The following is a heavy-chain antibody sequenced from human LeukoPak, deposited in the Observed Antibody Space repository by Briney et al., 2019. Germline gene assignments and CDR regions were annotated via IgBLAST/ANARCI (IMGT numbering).Heavy chain of an antibody. D-gene: IGHD2-2*02. V-gene: IGHV1-69*05. Sequence: ASVKLSCKASGGTFSSYAIGWVRQAPAQGLEWMGGIIPIFGTANYAQKFQGRVTITTDESTSTAYMELSSLRSEDTAVYYCASCSTSCYSYYYMDVWGKGTTVTVSS. J-gene: IGHJ6*03. CDR3: ASCSTSCYSYYYMDV. CDR2: IIPIFGTA. CDR1: GGTFSSYA.